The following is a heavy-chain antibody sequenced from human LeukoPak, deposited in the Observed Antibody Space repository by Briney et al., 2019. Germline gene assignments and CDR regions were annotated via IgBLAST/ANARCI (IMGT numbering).Heavy chain of an antibody. CDR2: LYSDGDT. D-gene: IGHD4-17*01. J-gene: IGHJ4*02. Sequence: GGSLRLSCAASGLTVTNNYWHWVRQPPGKGPEWISILYSDGDTKYADSVKGRLTFSRDSSRNTLYLQMNGLRAEDTAVYCTYGDYPLTYWGQGTLVSVSS. CDR1: GLTVTNNY. V-gene: IGHV3-66*01. CDR3: YGDYPLTY.